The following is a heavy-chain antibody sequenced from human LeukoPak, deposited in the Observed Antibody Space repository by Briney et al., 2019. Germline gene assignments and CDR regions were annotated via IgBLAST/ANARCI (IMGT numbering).Heavy chain of an antibody. CDR1: GGTFSSYA. V-gene: IGHV1-69*04. D-gene: IGHD3-22*01. CDR2: IIPIFGIA. J-gene: IGHJ4*02. CDR3: ARWGEDYYDSSGYYHD. Sequence: GSSVKVSCKASGGTFSSYAISWVRQAPGQGLEWMGRIIPIFGIANYAQKFQGRATITADKSTSTAYMELSSLRSEDTAVYYCARWGEDYYDSSGYYHDWGQGTLVTVSS.